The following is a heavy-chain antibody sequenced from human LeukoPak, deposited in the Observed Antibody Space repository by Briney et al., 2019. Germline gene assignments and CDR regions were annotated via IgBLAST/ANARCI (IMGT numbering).Heavy chain of an antibody. D-gene: IGHD3-10*01. CDR2: ISGSGGST. J-gene: IGHJ5*02. CDR3: AKDWLVRGVTSNWFDP. V-gene: IGHV3-23*01. Sequence: PGGSLRLSCAASGFTVSSNYMSWVRQAPGKGLEWVSAISGSGGSTYYADSVKGRFTISRDNSKNTLYLQMNSLRAEDTAVYYCAKDWLVRGVTSNWFDPWGQGTLVTVSS. CDR1: GFTVSSNY.